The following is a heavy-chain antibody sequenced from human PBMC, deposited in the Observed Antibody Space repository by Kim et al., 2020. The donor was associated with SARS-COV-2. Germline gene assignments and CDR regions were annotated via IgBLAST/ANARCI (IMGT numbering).Heavy chain of an antibody. CDR1: GFTFSQFT. CDR3: AGSMVL. J-gene: IGHJ6*02. CDR2: INNSGDSK. Sequence: GGSLRLSCIASGFTFSQFTMNWVRQVPGKAPEWLADINNSGDSKDYADSVMGRFTISRDNAKNSLYLQMTALRAEDTAIYYCAGSMVLWGQGTTVTVSS. V-gene: IGHV3-21*05.